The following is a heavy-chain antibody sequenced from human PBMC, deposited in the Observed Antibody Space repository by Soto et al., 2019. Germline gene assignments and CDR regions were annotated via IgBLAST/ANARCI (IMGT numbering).Heavy chain of an antibody. J-gene: IGHJ4*02. CDR1: GGSISSYY. CDR3: ARHAPIVATICAGGYLDY. D-gene: IGHD5-12*01. CDR2: NYYSGST. V-gene: IGHV4-59*08. Sequence: QVQLQESGPGLVKPSETLSLTCTVSGGSISSYYWSWIRQPPGKGLEWIGYNYYSGSTNYNPSLKCRATLSVDTSKNQFALKLSSVTAADTAVYYCARHAPIVATICAGGYLDYWGQGTLVTVSS.